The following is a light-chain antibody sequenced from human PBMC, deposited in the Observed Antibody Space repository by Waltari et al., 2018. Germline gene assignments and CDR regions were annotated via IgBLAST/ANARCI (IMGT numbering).Light chain of an antibody. CDR3: QHYVRLPVT. Sequence: EIVLTQSPGTLSLSPGERATLSCRASQSISGALAWYQQKPGQAPRLLIYGASNRATGIPDRFSGSGSGTEFILTVSRLEPEDFAVYYCQHYVRLPVTFGQGTRVEI. CDR2: GAS. V-gene: IGKV3-20*01. CDR1: QSISGA. J-gene: IGKJ1*01.